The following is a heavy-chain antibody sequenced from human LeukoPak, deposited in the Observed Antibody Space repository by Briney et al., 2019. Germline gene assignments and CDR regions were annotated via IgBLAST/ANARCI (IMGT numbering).Heavy chain of an antibody. V-gene: IGHV3-48*04. Sequence: GGPLRLSCAASGFTFSSYAMSWVRQAPGKGLEWVSYISSSSSTIYYADSVKGRFTISRDNAKNSLYLQMNSLRAEDTAVYYCARRYYYDSSGPYRDYYYGMDVWGQGTTVTVSS. CDR1: GFTFSSYA. D-gene: IGHD3-22*01. J-gene: IGHJ6*02. CDR2: ISSSSSTI. CDR3: ARRYYYDSSGPYRDYYYGMDV.